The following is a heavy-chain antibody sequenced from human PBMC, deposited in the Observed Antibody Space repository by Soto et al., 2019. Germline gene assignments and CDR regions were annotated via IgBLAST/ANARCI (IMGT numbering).Heavy chain of an antibody. D-gene: IGHD7-27*01. Sequence: SETLSLTCTVSGGSISSYYWSWIRQPPGKGLEWIGYIYYSGSTNYNPSLKSRVTISVDTSKNQFSLKLSSVTAADTATYYCAHSLIPNWGSRGAFDYWGQGTLVTVSS. J-gene: IGHJ4*02. V-gene: IGHV4-59*08. CDR1: GGSISSYY. CDR3: AHSLIPNWGSRGAFDY. CDR2: IYYSGST.